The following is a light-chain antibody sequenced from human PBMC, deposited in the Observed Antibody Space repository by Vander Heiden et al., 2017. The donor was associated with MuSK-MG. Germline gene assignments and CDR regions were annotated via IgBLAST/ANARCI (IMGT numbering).Light chain of an antibody. CDR1: QTISSY. J-gene: IGKJ1*01. V-gene: IGKV1-5*01. Sequence: DIQMTQSPSTLSASVGDRVTITCRASQTISSYLDWYQQKPGKAPKLLIYDASRWESGVPLRFSGSGSGTEFTLTSNSLQPDDFATYYCQQDNSYWTFGQGTKVEVK. CDR2: DAS. CDR3: QQDNSYWT.